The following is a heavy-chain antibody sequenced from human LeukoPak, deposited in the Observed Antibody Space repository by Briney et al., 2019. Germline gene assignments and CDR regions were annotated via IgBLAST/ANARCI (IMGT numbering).Heavy chain of an antibody. CDR1: GFTFSTYA. V-gene: IGHV3-23*01. CDR2: ISGSGGNT. Sequence: PGGSLRLSCAASGFTFSTYAMTWVRQAPGKGLEWVSSISGSGGNTYYADSVKGRFTISRDNSKNTLYLQMNSLRAEDTAVYYCAKPEVRYFDWLLYFDQWGQGTPVTVSS. J-gene: IGHJ4*02. D-gene: IGHD3-9*01. CDR3: AKPEVRYFDWLLYFDQ.